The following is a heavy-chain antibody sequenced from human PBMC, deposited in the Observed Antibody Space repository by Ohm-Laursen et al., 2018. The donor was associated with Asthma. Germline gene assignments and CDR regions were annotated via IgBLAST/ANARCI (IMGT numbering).Heavy chain of an antibody. CDR1: GFTFSSYS. Sequence: SLRLSCAASGFTFSSYSMNWVRQAPGKGLEWVALISYDGSNKYYADSVKGRCTISRDNSMDTLYLQMNSLRTEDTAVYYCARHNWNYLDYWGQGTLVTASS. D-gene: IGHD1-7*01. CDR2: ISYDGSNK. V-gene: IGHV3-30*03. CDR3: ARHNWNYLDY. J-gene: IGHJ4*02.